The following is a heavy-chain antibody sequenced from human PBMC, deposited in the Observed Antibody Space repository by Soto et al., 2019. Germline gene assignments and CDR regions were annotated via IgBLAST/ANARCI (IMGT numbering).Heavy chain of an antibody. CDR2: INHSGST. CDR3: AKSPFGADSSSWAPLHFEY. CDR1: GGSFSGYY. V-gene: IGHV4-34*01. D-gene: IGHD6-13*01. J-gene: IGHJ4*02. Sequence: KPSETLSLTCAVYGGSFSGYYWSWIRQPPGKGLEWMGEINHSGSTNYNPSLKSRVTIPVDTSKNQFSLKLSSVTAADTAVYYCAKSPFGADSSSWAPLHFEYWGQGTLVTVSS.